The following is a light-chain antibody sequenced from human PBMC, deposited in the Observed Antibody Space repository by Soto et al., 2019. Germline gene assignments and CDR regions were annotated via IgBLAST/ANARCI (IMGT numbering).Light chain of an antibody. J-gene: IGKJ1*01. Sequence: EIMLTQSPVTLSLSPGEGATLSCRASQSVAGSYLAWYQQKPGRTPRLLIYGASSRATGIPDRVSGSGSGTEFTLTINRLEPEDFAVYYCQPYGVSPRTFGQGTKVEIK. CDR1: QSVAGSY. V-gene: IGKV3-20*01. CDR2: GAS. CDR3: QPYGVSPRT.